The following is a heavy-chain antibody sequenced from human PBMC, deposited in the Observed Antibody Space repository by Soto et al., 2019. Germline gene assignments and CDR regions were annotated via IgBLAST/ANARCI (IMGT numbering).Heavy chain of an antibody. V-gene: IGHV3-30*18. CDR1: ALGLSSYG. CDR2: IAYDGSAE. J-gene: IGHJ6*02. CDR3: AKDETREIQLTYLTYGLDV. Sequence: FLRISCADAALGLSSYGIALVRQAPGKGLEWVAAIAYDGSAEYYTDSVKGRVTISRDNSKNMVFLQMNRLRAEDTAVYYCAKDETREIQLTYLTYGLDVWGQGTTVTVSS.